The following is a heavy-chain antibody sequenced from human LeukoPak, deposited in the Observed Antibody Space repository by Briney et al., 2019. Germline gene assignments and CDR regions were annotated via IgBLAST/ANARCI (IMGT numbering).Heavy chain of an antibody. J-gene: IGHJ4*02. Sequence: PGGSLRLSCAASGFTFSTYAMSWVRQAAGKGLEWVSLISGSGGGTYYADSVKGRFTISRDNSKNTLYLQLNSLRVEDTAVYYCAKDRQWLVLRPYYFDYWGQGTLVTVSS. CDR1: GFTFSTYA. D-gene: IGHD6-19*01. V-gene: IGHV3-23*01. CDR3: AKDRQWLVLRPYYFDY. CDR2: ISGSGGGT.